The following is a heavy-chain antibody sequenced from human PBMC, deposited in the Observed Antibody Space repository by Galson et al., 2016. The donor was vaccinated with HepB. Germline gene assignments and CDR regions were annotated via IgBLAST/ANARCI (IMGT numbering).Heavy chain of an antibody. J-gene: IGHJ3*02. CDR3: ARHRTYGDSPAAFEI. V-gene: IGHV4-39*01. CDR1: GGSLNRNAYY. Sequence: SETLSLTCTVSGGSLNRNAYYWDWIRQPPGKGLEWIGTIYYSGNTYYNPSLKSRVTISVDTSKNQFSLELSSVTAADTAVYYCARHRTYGDSPAAFEIWGRGTMVAVSP. D-gene: IGHD2-21*02. CDR2: IYYSGNT.